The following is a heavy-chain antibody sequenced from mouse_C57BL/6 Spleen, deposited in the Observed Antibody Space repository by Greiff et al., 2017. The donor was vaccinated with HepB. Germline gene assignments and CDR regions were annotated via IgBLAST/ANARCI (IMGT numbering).Heavy chain of an antibody. Sequence: QVQLKQPGTELVKPGASVKLSCKASGYTFTSYWMHWVKQRPGQGLEWIRNINPSNGGTNYNEKFKSKATLTVDKSSSTAYMQLSSLTSEDSAVYYCAREGYYYGSSYLDYWGQGTTLTVSS. J-gene: IGHJ2*01. CDR1: GYTFTSYW. CDR3: AREGYYYGSSYLDY. V-gene: IGHV1-53*01. CDR2: INPSNGGT. D-gene: IGHD1-1*01.